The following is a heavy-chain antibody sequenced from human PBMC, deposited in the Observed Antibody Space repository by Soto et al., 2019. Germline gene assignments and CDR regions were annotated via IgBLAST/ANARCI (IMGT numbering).Heavy chain of an antibody. J-gene: IGHJ5*02. D-gene: IGHD1-7*01. Sequence: QLQLHESGPGLVKPSETLSLTCTVSGGSIRSSSYYWGWIRQPPGKGLEWIGSIYYSGRTYYNPSLKSRVTISVDTSKIQFSLKLSSVTAADTAVYYCARGLSRADITGTTWWFDPWGQGTLVTVSS. CDR3: ARGLSRADITGTTWWFDP. V-gene: IGHV4-39*01. CDR2: IYYSGRT. CDR1: GGSIRSSSYY.